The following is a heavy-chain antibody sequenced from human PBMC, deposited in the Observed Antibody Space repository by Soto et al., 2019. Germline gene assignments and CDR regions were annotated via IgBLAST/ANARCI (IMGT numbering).Heavy chain of an antibody. J-gene: IGHJ6*04. V-gene: IGHV1-69*01. CDR2: FIPMFNRP. CDR1: GGTFSSYA. CDR3: ARGQFHHVSNYYHALDV. Sequence: QVQLVQSGAEVKKPGSSVKVSCKATGGTFSSYAISWVRLARGQGLEWMGGFIPMFNRPHSARKVQGRVTITADEASSTAYMDLSSLRSEVTAVYYCARGQFHHVSNYYHALDVWAEGTTGGVAS.